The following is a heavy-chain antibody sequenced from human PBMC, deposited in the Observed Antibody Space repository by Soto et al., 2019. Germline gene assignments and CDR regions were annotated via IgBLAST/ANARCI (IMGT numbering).Heavy chain of an antibody. CDR1: GFSLSTSGVG. CDR3: AHSETKDYYDNDDAFDI. J-gene: IGHJ3*02. D-gene: IGHD3-22*01. Sequence: QITLKESGPTLVKPTQTLTLTCTFSGFSLSTSGVGVGWIRQPPGKALEWLALIYWDDDKRYSPSLKSRLTITKXXSXNXXVLTMTNMDPVDTATYYCAHSETKDYYDNDDAFDIWGQGTMVTVSS. CDR2: IYWDDDK. V-gene: IGHV2-5*02.